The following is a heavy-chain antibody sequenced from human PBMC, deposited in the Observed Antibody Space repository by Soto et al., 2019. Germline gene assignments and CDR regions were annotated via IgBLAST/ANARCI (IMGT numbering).Heavy chain of an antibody. V-gene: IGHV3-23*01. CDR3: AKDPDPQGAVAGMEGGNYFDY. CDR2: ISGSGGST. J-gene: IGHJ4*02. D-gene: IGHD6-19*01. CDR1: GFTFSSYA. Sequence: GGSLRLSCAASGFTFSSYAMSWVRQAPGKGLEWVSAISGSGGSTYYADSVKGRFTISRDNSKNTLYLQMNSLRAEDTAVYYCAKDPDPQGAVAGMEGGNYFDYWGQGTLVTVSS.